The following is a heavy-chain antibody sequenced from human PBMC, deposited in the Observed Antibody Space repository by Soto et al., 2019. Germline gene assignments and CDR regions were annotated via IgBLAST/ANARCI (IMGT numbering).Heavy chain of an antibody. V-gene: IGHV4-61*08. Sequence: LSLTCSVSGVSVSSDDYYWNWIRQPPGKGLEWIGYNHIRGRTNYNPSLGSRVAISLDTSKNQFSLTLTSVTAADSGTYFCARRVGSSWRYFDNWGQGTLVTVSS. J-gene: IGHJ4*03. D-gene: IGHD2-2*01. CDR1: GVSVSSDDYY. CDR3: ARRVGSSWRYFDN. CDR2: NHIRGRT.